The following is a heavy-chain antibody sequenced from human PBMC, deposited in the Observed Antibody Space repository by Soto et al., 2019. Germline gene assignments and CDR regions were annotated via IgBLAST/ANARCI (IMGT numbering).Heavy chain of an antibody. J-gene: IGHJ6*02. CDR3: ARDGGIPGTRHLLDYGMDV. CDR2: IYYSGST. V-gene: IGHV4-59*01. Sequence: SETLCLTCTVSGGSISSYYWSWIRQPPGKGLEWIGYIYYSGSTKYNPSLQSRVTMSVDTSKNQFSLSLTSVTAADTALYYCARDGGIPGTRHLLDYGMDVWGQGTTVTVSS. D-gene: IGHD1-7*01. CDR1: GGSISSYY.